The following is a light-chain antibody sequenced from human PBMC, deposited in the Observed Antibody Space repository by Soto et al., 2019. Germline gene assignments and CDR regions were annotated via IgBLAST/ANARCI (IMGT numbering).Light chain of an antibody. J-gene: IGLJ1*01. CDR3: SSYTSSSTLGV. CDR1: SSDFGGYNY. Sequence: QSALTQPASVSVSPGQSITISCTGTSSDFGGYNYVSWYQQHPGKAPKLMIYDVSNRPSGVSNRFSGSKSGNTASLTISGLQAEDEADYYCSSYTSSSTLGVFGTGTKVTVL. CDR2: DVS. V-gene: IGLV2-14*01.